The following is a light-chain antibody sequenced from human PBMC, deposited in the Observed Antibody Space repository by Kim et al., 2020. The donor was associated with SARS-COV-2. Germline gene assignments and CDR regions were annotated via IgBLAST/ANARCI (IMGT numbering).Light chain of an antibody. Sequence: VSPGQTASITCSGDDLGDKYTSWYQQKSGPSPVLVIYQDNKRPSGIPERFSGSNSGNTATLTISGTQAMDEADYYCQTWDSSTGVFGGGTQLTVL. J-gene: IGLJ2*01. CDR2: QDN. CDR1: DLGDKY. CDR3: QTWDSSTGV. V-gene: IGLV3-1*01.